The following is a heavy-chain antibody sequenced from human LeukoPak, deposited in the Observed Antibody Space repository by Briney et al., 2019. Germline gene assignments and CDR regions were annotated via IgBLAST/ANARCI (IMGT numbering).Heavy chain of an antibody. CDR3: ARDLSPVVRASTMGY. CDR2: ITNDGYYK. D-gene: IGHD3-10*01. CDR1: GFTFTNYG. Sequence: GTSMRLSCAASGFTFTNYGMHWVRQAPGKGLEWVALITNDGYYKYYSDHVEGRFTISSDTSKNTLYLQMNSLRAEDTAVYYCARDLSPVVRASTMGYWGQGTPVTV. V-gene: IGHV3-30*03. J-gene: IGHJ4*02.